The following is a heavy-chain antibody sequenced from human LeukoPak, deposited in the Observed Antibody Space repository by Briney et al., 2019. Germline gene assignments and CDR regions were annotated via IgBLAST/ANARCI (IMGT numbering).Heavy chain of an antibody. V-gene: IGHV1-2*02. CDR2: INPNSGST. CDR3: AREVGYCSGGSCSQPLYYYYYMDV. J-gene: IGHJ6*03. D-gene: IGHD2-15*01. CDR1: GYTFTGYY. Sequence: ASVKVSCKASGYTFTGYYMHWVRQAPGQGLERMGWINPNSGSTNYAQKFQGRVTMTRDTSISTAYMELSRLRSDDTAVYYCAREVGYCSGGSCSQPLYYYYYMDVWGKGTTVAVSS.